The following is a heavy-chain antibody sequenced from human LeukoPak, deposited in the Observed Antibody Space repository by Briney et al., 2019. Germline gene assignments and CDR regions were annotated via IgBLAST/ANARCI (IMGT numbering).Heavy chain of an antibody. CDR2: IRYDGTDK. J-gene: IGHJ4*02. Sequence: GGSLRLSCAASGFIFNSYGMHWVRQAPGKGLEWVAFIRYDGTDKYYADSVKGRFTISRDNSENTLYLQMNSLRADDTAVYYCAKAMTTVTRGDYWGQGTLGTVSS. CDR1: GFIFNSYG. CDR3: AKAMTTVTRGDY. D-gene: IGHD4-17*01. V-gene: IGHV3-30*02.